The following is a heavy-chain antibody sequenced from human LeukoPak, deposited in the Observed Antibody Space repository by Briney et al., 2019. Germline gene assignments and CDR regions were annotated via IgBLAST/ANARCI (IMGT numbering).Heavy chain of an antibody. D-gene: IGHD6-19*01. CDR1: GFIFSTYW. J-gene: IGHJ4*02. CDR2: IKQDGSET. CDR3: VREGTTVALFDY. V-gene: IGHV3-7*01. Sequence: GGSLRLSCAASGFIFSTYWMTWVRQAPGKGLEWVANIKQDGSETYYVDPVKGRFTISRDNAKNSLYLQMNSLRAEDTAVYYCVREGTTVALFDYWGQGTLVTVSS.